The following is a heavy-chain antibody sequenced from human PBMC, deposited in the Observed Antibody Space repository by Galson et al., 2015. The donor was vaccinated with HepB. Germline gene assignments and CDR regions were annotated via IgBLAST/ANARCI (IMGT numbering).Heavy chain of an antibody. V-gene: IGHV3-74*01. CDR3: VRGSNDYLGVDV. CDR1: GITFSDYW. Sequence: SLRLSCAASGITFSDYWMHWVRQAPGKGLVWVSRIDNDGSSTDYADSVKGRFTISRDNARDTLYLQMNSLRGEDTAVYYYVRGSNDYLGVDVWGQGTTVTVSS. CDR2: IDNDGSST. J-gene: IGHJ6*02.